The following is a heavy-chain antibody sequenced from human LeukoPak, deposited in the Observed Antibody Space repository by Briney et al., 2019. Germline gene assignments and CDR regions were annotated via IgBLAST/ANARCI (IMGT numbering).Heavy chain of an antibody. CDR2: ISASSGSI. D-gene: IGHD3-16*01. CDR3: AKDLWGYFDY. V-gene: IGHV3-23*01. J-gene: IGHJ4*02. Sequence: GGSLRLSCAASGLTFSNYAMNWVRQTPGKGLEWVSGISASSGSIYYADAVKGRFTISRDNSMNTVYLQMNSLRAEDTAVYYCAKDLWGYFDYWGRGTLVTVSS. CDR1: GLTFSNYA.